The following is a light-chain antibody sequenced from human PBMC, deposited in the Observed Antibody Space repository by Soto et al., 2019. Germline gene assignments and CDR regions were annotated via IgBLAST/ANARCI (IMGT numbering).Light chain of an antibody. V-gene: IGKV3-11*01. CDR3: QQRSNWPPT. J-gene: IGKJ5*01. CDR2: DAS. Sequence: EIVLTQSPATLSLSPGERATLSCRASQSVSSYLAWYQQKPGQAPRLLIYDASNRATGIPARFSGSESGTDFTLTISILEPEDFAVYYCQQRSNWPPTFGQGTRLEIK. CDR1: QSVSSY.